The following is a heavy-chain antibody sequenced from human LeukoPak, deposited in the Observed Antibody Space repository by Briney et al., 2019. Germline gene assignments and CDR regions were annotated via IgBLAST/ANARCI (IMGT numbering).Heavy chain of an antibody. CDR2: ISWNSGSI. D-gene: IGHD5-24*01. CDR3: AKDNGWEMATIYFDY. V-gene: IGHV3-9*01. Sequence: GGSLRLSCAASGFTFDDYAMHWVRQAPGKGLEWVSGISWNSGSIGYADSVKGRFTISRDNAKNSLYLQMNSLRAEDTALYYCAKDNGWEMATIYFDYWGQGTLVTVSS. J-gene: IGHJ4*02. CDR1: GFTFDDYA.